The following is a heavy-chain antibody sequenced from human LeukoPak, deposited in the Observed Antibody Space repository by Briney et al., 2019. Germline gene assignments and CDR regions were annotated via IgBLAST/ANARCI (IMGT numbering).Heavy chain of an antibody. V-gene: IGHV3-21*06. Sequence: SSTHIYYADSIQGRFTISRDNAENSLYLQMNSLRAEDTAVYYCATDPVPASNYFDYWGQGTLVTVPS. CDR2: SSTHI. D-gene: IGHD4-17*01. J-gene: IGHJ4*02. CDR3: ATDPVPASNYFDY.